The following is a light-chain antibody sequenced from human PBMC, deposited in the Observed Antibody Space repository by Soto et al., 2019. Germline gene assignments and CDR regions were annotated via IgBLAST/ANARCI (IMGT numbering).Light chain of an antibody. V-gene: IGLV1-51*01. CDR3: GTWDSSLSVVV. CDR2: DNN. J-gene: IGLJ2*01. Sequence: QSVLTQPPSVSAAPGQKVTISCSGSSSNIGNNYVSWYQQLPGTAPKLLIYDNNKRPSGIPDRFSGSKSGTSATLGITGLQTGDVADYYCGTWDSSLSVVVLGGGTKVTVL. CDR1: SSNIGNNY.